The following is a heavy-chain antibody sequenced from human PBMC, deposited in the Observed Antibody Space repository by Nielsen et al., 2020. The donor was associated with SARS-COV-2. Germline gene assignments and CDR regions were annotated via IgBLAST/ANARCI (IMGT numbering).Heavy chain of an antibody. CDR3: ARDTLEKYYDILTGWIYYYYGMDV. CDR1: GFTFSSYW. CDR2: IKQDGSEK. Sequence: GASLKISCSASGFTFSSYWMSWVRQAPGKGLEWVANIKQDGSEKYYVDSVKGRFTISRDNAKNSMYLQMNSLSAEDTAVYYCARDTLEKYYDILTGWIYYYYGMDVWGQGTTVTVSS. V-gene: IGHV3-7*03. D-gene: IGHD3-9*01. J-gene: IGHJ6*02.